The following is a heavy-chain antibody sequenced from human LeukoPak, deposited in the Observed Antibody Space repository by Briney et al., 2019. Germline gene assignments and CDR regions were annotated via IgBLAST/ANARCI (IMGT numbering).Heavy chain of an antibody. V-gene: IGHV1-18*01. CDR2: ISAYNGNT. J-gene: IGHJ3*02. D-gene: IGHD1-14*01. CDR1: GYTFTSYG. Sequence: VASVKVSCKASGYTFTSYGISWVRQAPGQGLEWMGWISAYNGNTNYAQKLQGRVTMTTDTSTSTAYMELRSLRSDDTAVYYCARVSFDPSSPITHRIFDIWGQGTMVTVSS. CDR3: ARVSFDPSSPITHRIFDI.